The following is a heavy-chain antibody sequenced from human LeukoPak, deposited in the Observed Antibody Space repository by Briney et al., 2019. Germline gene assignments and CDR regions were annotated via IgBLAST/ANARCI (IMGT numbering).Heavy chain of an antibody. CDR3: ARAPGVVVPAGFYYYYYGMDV. CDR2: INPNSGGT. J-gene: IGHJ6*02. CDR1: GYTFTGYY. V-gene: IGHV1-2*04. Sequence: ASVKVSCKASGYTFTGYYMHWVRQAPGQGLEWMGWINPNSGGTNYAQKFQGWVTMTRDTSISTAYMELSRLRSDDTAVYYCARAPGVVVPAGFYYYYYGMDVWGQGTTVTASS. D-gene: IGHD2-2*01.